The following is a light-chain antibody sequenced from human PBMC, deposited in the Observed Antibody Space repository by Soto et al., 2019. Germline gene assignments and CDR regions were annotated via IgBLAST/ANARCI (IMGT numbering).Light chain of an antibody. Sequence: DIQMTQSPASLSASVGDRVTITCRASKGINNYLAWFQQQPGTAPKPLIYATSTLHSGVPSRFTGSGSGTEFTLTITSLQPEDFVTYYCQQYNSYPWTFGQGTKVEVK. CDR3: QQYNSYPWT. V-gene: IGKV1-16*01. CDR1: KGINNY. J-gene: IGKJ1*01. CDR2: ATS.